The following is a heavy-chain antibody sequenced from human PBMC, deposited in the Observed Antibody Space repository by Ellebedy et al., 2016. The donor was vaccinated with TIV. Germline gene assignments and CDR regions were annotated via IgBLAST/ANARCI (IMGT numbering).Heavy chain of an antibody. CDR1: GFTFTDYY. D-gene: IGHD5-18*01. Sequence: GESLKISCAASGFTFTDYYMSWIRQAPGTGLEWVSYISSSGSNRYYADSLKGRFTISRDNAKNSLYLQMNSLRAEDTAVYYCARPRGYSYRGFDYWGQGTLVTVSS. CDR2: ISSSGSNR. V-gene: IGHV3-11*01. J-gene: IGHJ4*02. CDR3: ARPRGYSYRGFDY.